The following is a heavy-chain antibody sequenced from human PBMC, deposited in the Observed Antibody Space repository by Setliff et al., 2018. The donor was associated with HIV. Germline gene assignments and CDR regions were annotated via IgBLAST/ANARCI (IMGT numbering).Heavy chain of an antibody. CDR3: ARASNYDLMTALGSF. Sequence: SLTISCEGSGFTSNYAMHWVRQAPGKGLEWVAGISWNGGYIGSADSVRGRFIISRDNDKKSLYLQMNSLRPEDTALYYCARASNYDLMTALGSFWGQGTLVTVSS. J-gene: IGHJ1*01. CDR2: ISWNGGYI. D-gene: IGHD3-9*01. V-gene: IGHV3-9*02. CDR1: GFTSNYA.